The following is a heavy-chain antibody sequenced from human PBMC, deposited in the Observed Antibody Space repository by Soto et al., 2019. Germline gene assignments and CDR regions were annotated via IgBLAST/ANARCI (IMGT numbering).Heavy chain of an antibody. Sequence: ASVKVSCKASGYTFTSYGISWVRQAPGQGLEWMGWISAYNGNTNYAQKLQGRVTMTTDTSTSTAYMELRSLRSDDTAVYYCARDRGQWELLFGWFDPWGQGTLVTVSS. J-gene: IGHJ5*02. CDR1: GYTFTSYG. V-gene: IGHV1-18*01. CDR3: ARDRGQWELLFGWFDP. CDR2: ISAYNGNT. D-gene: IGHD1-26*01.